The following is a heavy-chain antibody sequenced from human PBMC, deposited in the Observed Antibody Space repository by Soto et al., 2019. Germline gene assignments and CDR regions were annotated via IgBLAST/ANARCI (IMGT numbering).Heavy chain of an antibody. CDR3: AKSPGYSGYDYVLDY. CDR2: ISGSGGST. CDR1: GFTFSSYA. J-gene: IGHJ4*02. Sequence: PGGSLRLSCAASGFTFSSYAMSWVRQAPGKGLEWVSAISGSGGSTYYADSVKGRFTISRDNSKNTLYLQMNSLRAEDTAVYYCAKSPGYSGYDYVLDYWGQGTLVTSPQ. V-gene: IGHV3-23*01. D-gene: IGHD5-12*01.